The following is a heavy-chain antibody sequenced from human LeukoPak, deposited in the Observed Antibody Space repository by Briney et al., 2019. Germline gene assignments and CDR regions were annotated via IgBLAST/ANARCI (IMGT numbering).Heavy chain of an antibody. CDR1: GFTFSSYW. V-gene: IGHV3-74*01. Sequence: TGGSLRLSCATSGFTFSSYWMPWVRRTPGKGLLWVSRINTDGSTTNYADSVKGRFTISRDNAKNTLYLQMNSLRAEDTAVYYCTRDWWFDPWGQGTLVSVSS. CDR3: TRDWWFDP. J-gene: IGHJ5*02. CDR2: INTDGSTT.